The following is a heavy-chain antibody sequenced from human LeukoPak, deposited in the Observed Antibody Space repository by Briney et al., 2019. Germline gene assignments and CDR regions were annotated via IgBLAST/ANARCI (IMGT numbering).Heavy chain of an antibody. CDR2: IYSDGTT. CDR3: ANGHMWEPGAFDI. J-gene: IGHJ3*02. Sequence: GGSLRLSCAASGFNVTSNYMSWVRQAPGKGLEWVSVIYSDGTTYYADSVEGRFTISRDNSKNTLYLQMNSLRAEDTAVYYCANGHMWEPGAFDIWGQGTMVTVSS. V-gene: IGHV3-53*01. D-gene: IGHD1-26*01. CDR1: GFNVTSNY.